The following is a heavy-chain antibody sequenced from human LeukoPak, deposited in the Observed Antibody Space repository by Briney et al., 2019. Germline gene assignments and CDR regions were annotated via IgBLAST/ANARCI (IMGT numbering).Heavy chain of an antibody. CDR2: IYYTWTAYRNPSLNSWTT. CDR3: ARDRGRKYQLRYWYFDV. D-gene: IGHD2-2*01. J-gene: IGHJ2*01. Sequence: SETLSLTCTVSGVSISSGGYYWSWIRQHPGRGLEYIGYIYYTWTAYRNPSLNSWTTYYNPSLKSRATISGDTSKNQFYMKLSSVTAADTAVYFCARDRGRKYQLRYWYFDVWGRGTLVTVSS. CDR1: GVSISSGGYY. V-gene: IGHV4-31*03.